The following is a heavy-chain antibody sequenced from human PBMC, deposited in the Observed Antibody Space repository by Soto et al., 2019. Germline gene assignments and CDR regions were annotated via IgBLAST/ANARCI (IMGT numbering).Heavy chain of an antibody. Sequence: QITLEESGPTLVKPTQTLTLTCTFSGFSLTTSRVGVGWIRQPPGKALEWLAVIHWNDDNHYSPSLKSRLTITKDTSKNQVVLTLTNMDPVDTATYYCTHRLVGSGQGYWGQGTLVTVSS. D-gene: IGHD2-15*01. CDR3: THRLVGSGQGY. V-gene: IGHV2-5*01. J-gene: IGHJ4*02. CDR1: GFSLTTSRVG. CDR2: IHWNDDN.